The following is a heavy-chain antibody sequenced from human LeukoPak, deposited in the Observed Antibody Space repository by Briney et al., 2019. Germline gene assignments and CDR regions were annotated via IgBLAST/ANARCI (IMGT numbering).Heavy chain of an antibody. CDR1: GGTFSSYA. J-gene: IGHJ3*02. V-gene: IGHV1-69*13. D-gene: IGHD7-27*01. Sequence: SVKVSCKASGGTFSSYAISWVRQAPGQGLEWMGGIIPIFGTANYAQKFQGRVTITADESTSTAYMELRSLRSDDTAVYYCASEELGNAFDIWGQGTMVTVSS. CDR3: ASEELGNAFDI. CDR2: IIPIFGTA.